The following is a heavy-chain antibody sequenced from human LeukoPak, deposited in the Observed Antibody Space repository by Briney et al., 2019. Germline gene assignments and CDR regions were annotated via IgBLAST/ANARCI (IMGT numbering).Heavy chain of an antibody. J-gene: IGHJ4*02. V-gene: IGHV4-34*01. CDR1: GGSFSGYY. CDR2: INHSGST. CDR3: ARGHYSSSWYSFDY. Sequence: SETLSLTCAVYGGSFSGYYWSWIRQPPGKGLEWIGEINHSGSTNYNPSLKSRVTISVDRSKNQFSLKLSSVTAADTAVYYCARGHYSSSWYSFDYWGQGTLVTVSS. D-gene: IGHD6-13*01.